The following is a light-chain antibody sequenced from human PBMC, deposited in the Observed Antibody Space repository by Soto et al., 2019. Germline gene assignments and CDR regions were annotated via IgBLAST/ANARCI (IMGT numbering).Light chain of an antibody. CDR1: SSNIGAEYD. V-gene: IGLV1-40*01. J-gene: IGLJ1*01. Sequence: QSVLTQPPSVSGAPGQRVAISCTGSSSNIGAEYDVHWYQQLPGTAPKRLIYGDNNRPSGVPDRFSGSKSGTSASLAITGLQTEDEADYYCQSYDSSLTTVVFGTGTKVTVL. CDR2: GDN. CDR3: QSYDSSLTTVV.